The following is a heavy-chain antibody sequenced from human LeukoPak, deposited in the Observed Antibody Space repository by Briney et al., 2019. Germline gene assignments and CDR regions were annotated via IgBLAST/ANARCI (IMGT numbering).Heavy chain of an antibody. D-gene: IGHD3-22*01. CDR3: AKMGGHFYDSSTYDPNWFDH. J-gene: IGHJ5*02. CDR2: IYHTGST. V-gene: IGHV4-38-2*01. Sequence: SETLSLTCGVSGYSIIRGYYWAWIRQPPGKGLEWIGTIYHTGSTYYTPSLGSRATISVDMSQNQISLKMTSVTAADTALYYCAKMGGHFYDSSTYDPNWFDHWGQGILVTVSS. CDR1: GYSIIRGYY.